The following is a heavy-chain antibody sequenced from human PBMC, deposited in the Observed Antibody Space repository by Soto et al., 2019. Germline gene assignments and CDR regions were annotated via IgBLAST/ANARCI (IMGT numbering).Heavy chain of an antibody. CDR1: GGSISSGGYY. J-gene: IGHJ5*02. V-gene: IGHV4-31*03. Sequence: QVQLQESGPGLVKPSQTLSLTCTVSGGSISSGGYYWNWIRQHPGKGLEWIGYIYYIGSTYHNPSLKSRSTISLDTSKNQFSLKLSSVAAADMALYYCARSVFPWGQGTLVTVSS. CDR2: IYYIGST. CDR3: ARSVFP.